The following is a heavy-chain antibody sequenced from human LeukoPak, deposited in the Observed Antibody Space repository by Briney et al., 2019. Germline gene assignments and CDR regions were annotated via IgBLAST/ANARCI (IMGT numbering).Heavy chain of an antibody. Sequence: PGGSLRLSWAAYGFTFSSYGMHWVRQAPGKGLEWVGLIWYDGSNKYYADSVMGRFTISRDDSKNTLYLQMNSLRAEDTAVYYCARDWAQLPFDPWGQGTLVTVSS. CDR1: GFTFSSYG. J-gene: IGHJ5*02. D-gene: IGHD2-21*01. V-gene: IGHV3-33*01. CDR3: ARDWAQLPFDP. CDR2: IWYDGSNK.